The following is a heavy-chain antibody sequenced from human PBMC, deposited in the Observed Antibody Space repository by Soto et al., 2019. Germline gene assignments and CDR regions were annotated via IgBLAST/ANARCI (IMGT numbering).Heavy chain of an antibody. J-gene: IGHJ5*02. D-gene: IGHD3-10*01. Sequence: SGPTLVNPTETLTLTCTVSGFSLSNARMGVSWIRQPPGKALEWLAHIFSNDEKSYSTSLKSRLTISKDTSKSQVVLTMTNMDPVDTATYYCARISLADYYYGSGSYRGVDWFDPWGQGTLVTVSS. CDR2: IFSNDEK. V-gene: IGHV2-26*01. CDR3: ARISLADYYYGSGSYRGVDWFDP. CDR1: GFSLSNARMG.